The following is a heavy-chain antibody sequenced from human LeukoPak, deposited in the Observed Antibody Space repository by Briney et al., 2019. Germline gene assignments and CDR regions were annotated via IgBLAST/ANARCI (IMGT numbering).Heavy chain of an antibody. CDR3: ARDNYDI. CDR1: GFNIRNNW. J-gene: IGHJ4*02. Sequence: GGSLRLSCDASGFNIRNNWMSWVRLAPGKGLEYVANINQDEGQKYYVDSVKGRFTISKDTAKNSLNLQMNSLRAEDTGVYYCARDNYDIRGQGTLVTVSS. CDR2: INQDEGQK. V-gene: IGHV3-7*01. D-gene: IGHD3-9*01.